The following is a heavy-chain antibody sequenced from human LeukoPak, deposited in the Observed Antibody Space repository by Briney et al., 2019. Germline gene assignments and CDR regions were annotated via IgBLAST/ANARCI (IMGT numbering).Heavy chain of an antibody. D-gene: IGHD3-3*01. V-gene: IGHV3-48*01. CDR2: ISSSSSTI. Sequence: RAGGSLRLSCAASGFTFSSYSMNWVRQAPGKGLEWVSYISSSSSTIYYADSVKGRFTISRDNAKNSLYLQMNSLRAEDTAVYYCATYYDFWSGYSRSYYFDYWGQGTLVTVSS. CDR3: ATYYDFWSGYSRSYYFDY. CDR1: GFTFSSYS. J-gene: IGHJ4*02.